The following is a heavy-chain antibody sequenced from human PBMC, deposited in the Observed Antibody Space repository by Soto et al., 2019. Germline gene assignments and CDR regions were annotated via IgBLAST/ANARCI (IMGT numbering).Heavy chain of an antibody. V-gene: IGHV3-23*01. J-gene: IGHJ5*02. CDR1: GFTFKKYA. Sequence: EVQLLESGGGLVQPGGSLRLSCAASGFTFKKYAMTWVRQAPGKGMEWVSSIGGSGSGAHYADPVKGRFTVSRADSKKTLYLQMSGLRADDTALYYCAKDAAPYNGEWDWFDLWSQVSLVAVAS. CDR2: IGGSGSGA. D-gene: IGHD3-10*01. CDR3: AKDAAPYNGEWDWFDL.